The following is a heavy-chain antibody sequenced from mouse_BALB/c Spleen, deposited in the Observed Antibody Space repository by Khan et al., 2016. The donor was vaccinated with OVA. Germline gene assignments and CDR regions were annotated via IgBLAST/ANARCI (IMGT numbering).Heavy chain of an antibody. Sequence: EVQLQQSGPEVVKPGASVKISCKTSGYTFTEYTMHWVKQSHGKSLEWVGGIIPSNGATKYNQKFKGKATLTVDKSSSTAYMELRSLTSEDSAFYYCSRDGAYYRYSCFAYWGHGTLVTVAA. D-gene: IGHD2-14*01. V-gene: IGHV1-18*01. CDR1: GYTFTEYT. CDR3: SRDGAYYRYSCFAY. J-gene: IGHJ3*01. CDR2: IIPSNGAT.